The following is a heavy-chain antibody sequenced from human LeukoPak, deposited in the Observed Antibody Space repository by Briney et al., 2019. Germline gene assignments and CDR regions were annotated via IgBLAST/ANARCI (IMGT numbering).Heavy chain of an antibody. CDR2: IYYSGST. J-gene: IGHJ4*02. CDR3: ARVGVYGDYGC. V-gene: IGHV4-59*11. Sequence: PSETLSLTCTVSGGSISSHYWSWIRQPPGKGLEWIGYIYYSGSTNYNPSLKSRVTISVDTSKNQFSLKLSSVTAADTAVYYCARVGVYGDYGCWGQGALVTVSS. D-gene: IGHD4-17*01. CDR1: GGSISSHY.